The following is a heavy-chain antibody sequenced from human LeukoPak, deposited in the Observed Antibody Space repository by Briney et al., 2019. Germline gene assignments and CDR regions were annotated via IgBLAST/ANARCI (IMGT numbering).Heavy chain of an antibody. Sequence: ASVKVSCKASGYTFTGYYMHWVRQAPGKGFEWMGRFDPEKGETIYAQKFQGRVTMTEDTSTDTAYMELSSLRAEDTAVYYCARERVPHYDILTGNWYFDLWGRGTLVTVSS. CDR1: GYTFTGYY. CDR3: ARERVPHYDILTGNWYFDL. D-gene: IGHD3-9*01. J-gene: IGHJ2*01. CDR2: FDPEKGET. V-gene: IGHV1-24*01.